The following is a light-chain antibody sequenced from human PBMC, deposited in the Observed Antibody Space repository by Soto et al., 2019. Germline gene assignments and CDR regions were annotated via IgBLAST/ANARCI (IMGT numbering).Light chain of an antibody. CDR1: QSVSSSY. Sequence: EIVLTQSPGTLSLSPGERATLSCRASQSVSSSYLAWYQQKPGQAPRLLIYDASNRATGIPARFSGSGSGTEFTLTITSLQSEDFAVYYCQQYKNWPLTFGGGTKVDIK. J-gene: IGKJ4*01. CDR3: QQYKNWPLT. CDR2: DAS. V-gene: IGKV3-15*01.